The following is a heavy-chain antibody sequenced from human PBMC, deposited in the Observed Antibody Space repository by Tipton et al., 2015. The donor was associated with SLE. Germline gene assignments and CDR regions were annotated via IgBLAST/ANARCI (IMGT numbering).Heavy chain of an antibody. Sequence: TLSLTCTVSGGSISSGDYYWSWIRQPPGKGLEWIGYIYYSGSTYYNPSLKSRVTISVDTSKNQFSLKLSPVTAADTAVYYCARASRELKRGYYMDVWGKGNTVTVSS. V-gene: IGHV4-30-4*01. CDR3: ARASRELKRGYYMDV. CDR1: GGSISSGDYY. D-gene: IGHD3-10*01. CDR2: IYYSGST. J-gene: IGHJ6*03.